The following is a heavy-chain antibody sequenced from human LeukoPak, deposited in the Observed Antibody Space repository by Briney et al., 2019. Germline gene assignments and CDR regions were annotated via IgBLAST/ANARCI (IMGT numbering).Heavy chain of an antibody. V-gene: IGHV3-33*01. CDR1: GFTFNTYG. Sequence: GGSLRLSCAASGFTFNTYGMHWVRQAPGKGLEWVAVIWHDGSYKYYADSVKGRFTISRDNSRNTLYLQMDSLRAEDTAVYYCARDHWELATIKNYFDFWGQGALVTVSS. CDR2: IWHDGSYK. D-gene: IGHD5-24*01. CDR3: ARDHWELATIKNYFDF. J-gene: IGHJ4*02.